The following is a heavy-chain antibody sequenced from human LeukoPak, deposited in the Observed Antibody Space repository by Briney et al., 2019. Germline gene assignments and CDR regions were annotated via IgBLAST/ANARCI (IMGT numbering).Heavy chain of an antibody. D-gene: IGHD1-26*01. J-gene: IGHJ6*03. V-gene: IGHV3-64*01. CDR3: ARVRMGATVSNYYYYYMDV. Sequence: GGSLRLSCAASGFSFSSYTMHWVRQAPGKGLEYVSAIISHGGNTHYTNSVKGRFTISRDNSQNTLYLQMGSLRPDDMAVYHYARVRMGATVSNYYYYYMDVWGKGTTVTVSS. CDR1: GFSFSSYT. CDR2: IISHGGNT.